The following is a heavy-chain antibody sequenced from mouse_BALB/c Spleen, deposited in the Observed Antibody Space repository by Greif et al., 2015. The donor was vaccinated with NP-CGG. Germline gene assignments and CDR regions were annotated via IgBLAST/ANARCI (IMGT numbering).Heavy chain of an antibody. J-gene: IGHJ2*01. Sequence: VQLQQSGPELVKPGASVKISCKASGYAFSSSWMNWVKQRPGQGLEWIGRIYPGDGDTNYNGKFKGKATLTADKSSSTAYMQLSSLTSVDSAVYFCARQGGYYYPFDYWGQGTTLTVSS. V-gene: IGHV1-82*01. D-gene: IGHD1-1*01. CDR2: IYPGDGDT. CDR1: GYAFSSSW. CDR3: ARQGGYYYPFDY.